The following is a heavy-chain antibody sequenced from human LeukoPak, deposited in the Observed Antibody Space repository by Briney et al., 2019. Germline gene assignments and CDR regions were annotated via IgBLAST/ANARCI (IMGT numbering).Heavy chain of an antibody. CDR2: IYFTGST. Sequence: SDTLSLTCTVSARSISSYYLSWIRQPPGNGLELIGYIYFTGSTNYNPSLKSRVTMSVDTSNNQFSLKLSSVTAADTAVYYCARRYCTDGVCYLVSWGQGTLVTVSS. J-gene: IGHJ5*02. V-gene: IGHV4-59*12. CDR1: ARSISSYY. CDR3: ARRYCTDGVCYLVS. D-gene: IGHD2-8*01.